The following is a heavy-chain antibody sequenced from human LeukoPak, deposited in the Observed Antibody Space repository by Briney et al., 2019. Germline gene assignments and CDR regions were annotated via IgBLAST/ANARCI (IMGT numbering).Heavy chain of an antibody. Sequence: ASVKVSCTASGYTFTGYYMHWVQQAPGQGLEWMGRINPNSGGTNYAQKFQGRVTMTRDTSISTAYMELSRLRSDDTAVYYCAKDPEYCTNGVCYIEGYWGQGTLVTVSS. CDR2: INPNSGGT. J-gene: IGHJ4*02. CDR1: GYTFTGYY. V-gene: IGHV1-2*06. D-gene: IGHD2-8*01. CDR3: AKDPEYCTNGVCYIEGY.